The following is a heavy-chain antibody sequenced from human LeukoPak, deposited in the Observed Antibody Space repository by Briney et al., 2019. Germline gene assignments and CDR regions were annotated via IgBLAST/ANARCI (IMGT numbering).Heavy chain of an antibody. D-gene: IGHD3-10*01. J-gene: IGHJ4*02. Sequence: GGSLRLSRTASGFTFRDYTMSWVRQAPGKGLEWLGFIRRKGGTTEYAASVKGRFTISRDDSKRIAYLQMNSLESEDTAVYYCTRDEYGSGTPHFDYWGQGTLVTVSS. CDR2: IRRKGGTT. CDR1: GFTFRDYT. CDR3: TRDEYGSGTPHFDY. V-gene: IGHV3-49*04.